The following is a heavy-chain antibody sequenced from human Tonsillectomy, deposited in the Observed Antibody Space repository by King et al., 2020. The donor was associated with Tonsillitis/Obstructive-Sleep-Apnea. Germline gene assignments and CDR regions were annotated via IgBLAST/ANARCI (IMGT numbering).Heavy chain of an antibody. Sequence: VQLVQSGGGLVQPGGSLRLSCAASGFTFSSYWMSWVRQAPGKGLEWVANIKQDGSEKYYVESVKGRFTISRDNAKNSLYLQMNSLRAEDTAVYYCAREGSNYVRGMDVWGQGTTVTVSS. CDR3: AREGSNYVRGMDV. CDR1: GFTFSSYW. D-gene: IGHD4-11*01. CDR2: IKQDGSEK. V-gene: IGHV3-7*03. J-gene: IGHJ6*02.